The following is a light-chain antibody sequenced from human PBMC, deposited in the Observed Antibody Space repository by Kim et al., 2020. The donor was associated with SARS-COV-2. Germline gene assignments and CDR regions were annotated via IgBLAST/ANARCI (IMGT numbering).Light chain of an antibody. CDR1: QGISNY. J-gene: IGKJ1*01. Sequence: ASVEDRFTITCRASQGISNYLAWYQQKPGKVPSLLIYTASTLQSGVPSRFSGSGSGTDFTLTISSLQPEDVATYYCQRYDGAPWTFDQGTKVDIK. CDR2: TAS. CDR3: QRYDGAPWT. V-gene: IGKV1-27*01.